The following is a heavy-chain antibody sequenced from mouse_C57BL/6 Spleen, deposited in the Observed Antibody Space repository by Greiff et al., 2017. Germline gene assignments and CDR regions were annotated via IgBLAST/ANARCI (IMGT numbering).Heavy chain of an antibody. Sequence: EVKVVESGGGLVKPGGSLKLSCAASGFTFSSYAMSWVRQTPEKRLEWVATISDGGSYTYYPDNVKGRFTISRDNTKNNLYLQMSHLKSEDTAMYYCTGDRMHYFDYWGQGTTLTVSS. CDR1: GFTFSSYA. V-gene: IGHV5-4*01. J-gene: IGHJ2*01. CDR2: ISDGGSYT. CDR3: TGDRMHYFDY.